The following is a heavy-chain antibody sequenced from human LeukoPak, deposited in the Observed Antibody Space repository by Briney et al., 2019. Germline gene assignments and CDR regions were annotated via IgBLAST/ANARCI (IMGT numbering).Heavy chain of an antibody. D-gene: IGHD3-10*01. CDR3: ARDCCGEWYFFDS. Sequence: GGSLRLSCAASGFSIRNYTIHWVRQAPGKGLEWVAVISSGGSDKFYADSVKGRFTVSRDNSKNTLYLQMNSLRVEDTAVYYCARDCCGEWYFFDSWGQGTLITVSS. V-gene: IGHV3-30-3*01. J-gene: IGHJ4*02. CDR2: ISSGGSDK. CDR1: GFSIRNYT.